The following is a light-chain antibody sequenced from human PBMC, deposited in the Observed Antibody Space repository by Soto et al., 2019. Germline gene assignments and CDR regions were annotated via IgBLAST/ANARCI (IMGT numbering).Light chain of an antibody. CDR1: SSSIGTNF. CDR2: SNN. CDR3: AAWDDNLSTYV. V-gene: IGLV1-47*02. Sequence: QAVVTQPPSASGTPGQRVSISCSGYSSSIGTNFVYWYQQLPGTAPKVLIHSNNQRPLGVPDRFSGSKSGTSASLAISGLRSEDEADYYCAAWDDNLSTYVFGSGTKLTVL. J-gene: IGLJ1*01.